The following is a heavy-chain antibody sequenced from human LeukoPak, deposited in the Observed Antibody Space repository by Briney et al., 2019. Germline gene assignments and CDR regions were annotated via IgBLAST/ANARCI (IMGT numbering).Heavy chain of an antibody. Sequence: PGRSLRLSCAASGFTVSDNYLIWVRQAPGKGLEWVSVIYGGGTIYYADSVRGRFTVSRDSSTNTLHLQMDSLRAEDTAVYYCARDTPTMGTRYFQYWGQGTLVTVSS. CDR1: GFTVSDNY. CDR3: ARDTPTMGTRYFQY. CDR2: IYGGGTI. J-gene: IGHJ4*02. V-gene: IGHV3-66*01. D-gene: IGHD2-15*01.